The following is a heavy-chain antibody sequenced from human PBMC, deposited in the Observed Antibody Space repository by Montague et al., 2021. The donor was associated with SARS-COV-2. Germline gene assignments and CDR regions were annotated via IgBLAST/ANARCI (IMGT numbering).Heavy chain of an antibody. CDR3: AKQYYYGSGSYSSVVPEYFDL. CDR2: ISYDGSNK. J-gene: IGHJ2*01. V-gene: IGHV3-30*18. CDR1: GFTFSSYG. D-gene: IGHD3-10*01. Sequence: SLRLSCAASGFTFSSYGMHWVRQAPGKGLEWAAVISYDGSNKYYADSVKGRFTISRDNSKNTLYLQMNSLRAEDTAVYYCAKQYYYGSGSYSSVVPEYFDLWGRGTLVTVSS.